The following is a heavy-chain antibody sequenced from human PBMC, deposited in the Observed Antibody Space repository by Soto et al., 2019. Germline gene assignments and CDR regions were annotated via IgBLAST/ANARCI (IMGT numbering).Heavy chain of an antibody. J-gene: IGHJ6*02. D-gene: IGHD1-26*01. V-gene: IGHV5-51*01. CDR2: IYPGDSDT. CDR3: ARQEGAPVLFYYGMDV. CDR1: GYNFTNYW. Sequence: PGESLKISCKGSGYNFTNYWIGWVRQMPGKGLEWMGIIYPGDSDTRYSPSFQGQVTISADKSISAAYLQWSSLKASDTAMYYCARQEGAPVLFYYGMDVWGQGTMVTVSS.